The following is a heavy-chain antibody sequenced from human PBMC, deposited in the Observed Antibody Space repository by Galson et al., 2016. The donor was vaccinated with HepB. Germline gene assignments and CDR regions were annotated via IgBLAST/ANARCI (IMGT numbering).Heavy chain of an antibody. V-gene: IGHV3-74*01. D-gene: IGHD3-10*01. CDR2: INSYGSNT. Sequence: SLRLSCAASGFTFSRHWVHWVRQAPGKGLEWVSRINSYGSNTNYADSVKGRFTISRDNAKNTLDLQMNSLGAEDTAVYYCAREVVRGTDAFDIWGQGTMVTVSS. CDR3: AREVVRGTDAFDI. J-gene: IGHJ3*02. CDR1: GFTFSRHW.